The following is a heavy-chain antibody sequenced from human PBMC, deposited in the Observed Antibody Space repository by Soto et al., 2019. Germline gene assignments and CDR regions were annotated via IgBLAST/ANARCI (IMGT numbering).Heavy chain of an antibody. CDR2: ISAYNGNT. D-gene: IGHD3-16*01. V-gene: IGHV1-18*01. CDR3: VRGGTPIDY. J-gene: IGHJ4*02. CDR1: GYTFTNFG. Sequence: QVQLVQSGAEVKKPGASVKVACKASGYTFTNFGISWVRQAPGQGLEWMGGISAYNGNTNYAQNFQGSLTMTTDTSTSTAYMELRSLRSDDTAVYYCVRGGTPIDYWGQGTLVTVSS.